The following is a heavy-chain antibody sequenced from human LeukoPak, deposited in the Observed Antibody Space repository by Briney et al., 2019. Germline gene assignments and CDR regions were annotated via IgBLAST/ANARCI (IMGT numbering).Heavy chain of an antibody. J-gene: IGHJ4*02. D-gene: IGHD4-17*01. Sequence: SVKVSCKASGFTFTSSAVQWVRQARGQRLEWIGWIVVGSGNTNYAQKFQERVTITRDMSTSTAYMKLSSLRSEDTAVYYCAAESLTTVHPLFDYWGQGTLVTVSS. V-gene: IGHV1-58*01. CDR3: AAESLTTVHPLFDY. CDR1: GFTFTSSA. CDR2: IVVGSGNT.